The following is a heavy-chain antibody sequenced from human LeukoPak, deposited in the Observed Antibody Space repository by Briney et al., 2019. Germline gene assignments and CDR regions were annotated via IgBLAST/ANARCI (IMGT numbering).Heavy chain of an antibody. CDR1: GYTFTSYD. CDR2: MNPNSGNT. Sequence: GASVKVSCKASGYTFTSYDINWVRQATGQGLEWVGWMNPNSGNTGYARKFQGRVTMTRNTSISTAYMELSRLRSDDTAVYYCARTYYDFWSGYPRYNWFDPWGQGTLVTVSS. V-gene: IGHV1-8*01. CDR3: ARTYYDFWSGYPRYNWFDP. J-gene: IGHJ5*02. D-gene: IGHD3-3*01.